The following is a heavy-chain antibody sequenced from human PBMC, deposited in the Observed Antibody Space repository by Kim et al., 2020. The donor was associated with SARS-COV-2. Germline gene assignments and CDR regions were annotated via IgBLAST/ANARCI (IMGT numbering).Heavy chain of an antibody. CDR1: GYSFTSYW. CDR2: IYPGDSDT. J-gene: IGHJ3*02. CDR3: ARRDSSGWYRMPFYAFDI. Sequence: GESLKISCKGSGYSFTSYWIGWVRQMPGKGLEWMGIIYPGDSDTRYSPSFQGQVTISADKSISTAYLQWSSLKASDTAMYYCARRDSSGWYRMPFYAFDIWGQGTMVTVSS. V-gene: IGHV5-51*01. D-gene: IGHD6-19*01.